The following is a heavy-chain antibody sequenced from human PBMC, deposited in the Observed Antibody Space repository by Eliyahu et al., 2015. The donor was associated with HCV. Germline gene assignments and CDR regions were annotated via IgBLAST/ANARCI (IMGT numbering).Heavy chain of an antibody. Sequence: QVQLQESGPGLVKPSETLSLTCTVSGDSVSSGSDYWSWVRQPPGKGLEWIGDIFYSGSTSYTXSLKSRVTISVDTSKNQFSLKLSSVTAADTAVYFCARIFGKNYNGRPFDYWGQGTLVAVSS. V-gene: IGHV4-61*01. CDR1: GDSVSSGSDY. D-gene: IGHD3-10*01. CDR2: IFYSGST. CDR3: ARIFGKNYNGRPFDY. J-gene: IGHJ4*02.